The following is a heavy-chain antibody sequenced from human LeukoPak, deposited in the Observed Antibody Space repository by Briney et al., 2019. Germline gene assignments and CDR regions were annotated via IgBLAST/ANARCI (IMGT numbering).Heavy chain of an antibody. J-gene: IGHJ5*02. CDR1: GGSISSYY. D-gene: IGHD3-3*01. CDR2: IYTSGST. V-gene: IGHV4-4*07. Sequence: SETLSLTCTVSGGSISSYYWSWIRQPAGMGLEWIGRIYTSGSTNYNPSLKSRVTMSVDTSKNQFSLKLSSVTAADTAVYYCARAGLRFLEWSARFDPWGQGTLVTVSS. CDR3: ARAGLRFLEWSARFDP.